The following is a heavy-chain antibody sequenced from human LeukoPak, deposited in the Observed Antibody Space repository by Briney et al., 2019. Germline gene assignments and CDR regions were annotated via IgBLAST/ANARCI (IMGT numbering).Heavy chain of an antibody. V-gene: IGHV3-7*01. Sequence: GGSLRLSCAASGFTFSSHWMTWVRQAPGKGPEWVASINKDGSEQYYVDSVKGRFTISRDNAKNSLSLQVSSLRAEDTAVYYCTRGGATSSWYWFFWGQGTLVTVSS. D-gene: IGHD6-13*01. CDR1: GFTFSSHW. J-gene: IGHJ4*02. CDR2: INKDGSEQ. CDR3: TRGGATSSWYWFF.